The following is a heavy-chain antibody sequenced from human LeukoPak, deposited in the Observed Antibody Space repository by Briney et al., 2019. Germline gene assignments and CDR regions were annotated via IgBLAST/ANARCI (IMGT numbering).Heavy chain of an antibody. J-gene: IGHJ4*02. D-gene: IGHD3-16*01. CDR2: IYHSGST. Sequence: SETLSLTCAVSGYSISSGYYWGWIRQPPGKGLEWIGSIYHSGSTYYNPSLKSRVTISVDTSKNQFSLKLSSVTAADTAVYYCARSTNLYDYVWGSYTSPTYYFDYWGQGTLVTVSS. CDR3: ARSTNLYDYVWGSYTSPTYYFDY. V-gene: IGHV4-38-2*01. CDR1: GYSISSGYY.